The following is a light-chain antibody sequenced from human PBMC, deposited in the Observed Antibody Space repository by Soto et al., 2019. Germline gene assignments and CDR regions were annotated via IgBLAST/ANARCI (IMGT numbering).Light chain of an antibody. J-gene: IGLJ1*01. Sequence: ISDRFSGSKSGNTASLTLSGLQAEDEADYYCCSYATTPSYVFGTGTKLTVL. V-gene: IGLV2-14*01. CDR3: CSYATTPSYV.